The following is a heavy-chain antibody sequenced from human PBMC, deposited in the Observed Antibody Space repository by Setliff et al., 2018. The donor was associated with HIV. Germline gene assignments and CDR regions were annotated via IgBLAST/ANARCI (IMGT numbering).Heavy chain of an antibody. Sequence: SEILSLTCTVSGDSITGHYWNLIRQPPGKELEWIGEIYHSGSTNYNPSLKSRVTISLNRFKNQFSLKLTSVTAADTAVYYCASRVPAARHFDYWGQGTLVAVSS. CDR3: ASRVPAARHFDY. V-gene: IGHV4-59*11. D-gene: IGHD2-2*01. CDR2: IYHSGST. CDR1: GDSITGHY. J-gene: IGHJ4*02.